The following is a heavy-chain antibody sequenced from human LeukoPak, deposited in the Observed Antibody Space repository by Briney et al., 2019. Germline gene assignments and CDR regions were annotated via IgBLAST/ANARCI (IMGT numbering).Heavy chain of an antibody. CDR3: ARHLTDILTGSLTPDSFDY. D-gene: IGHD3-9*01. CDR2: IYHSGST. CDR1: GGSISSSSYY. J-gene: IGHJ4*02. Sequence: PSETLSFTCTVSGGSISSSSYYWGWIRQPPGKGLEWIGSIYHSGSTYYNPSLKSRVTISVDPSKNQFSLKLSSVTAADTAVYYCARHLTDILTGSLTPDSFDYWGQGTLVTVSS. V-gene: IGHV4-39*01.